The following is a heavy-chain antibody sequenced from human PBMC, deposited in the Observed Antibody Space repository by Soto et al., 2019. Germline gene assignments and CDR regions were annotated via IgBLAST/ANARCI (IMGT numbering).Heavy chain of an antibody. V-gene: IGHV4-61*08. Sequence: QVQLQESGPGLVKPSETLSLTCTVSGDSVSSDDYYWSWIRQPPGKGLEWIGYIYYSGRTNYNPSLKSRVTISVDTSRNQFPLKLSSVTAADTAVYYCATQRGLQYQYYFDSWGQGTLVTVSS. CDR2: IYYSGRT. CDR1: GDSVSSDDYY. D-gene: IGHD4-4*01. J-gene: IGHJ4*02. CDR3: ATQRGLQYQYYFDS.